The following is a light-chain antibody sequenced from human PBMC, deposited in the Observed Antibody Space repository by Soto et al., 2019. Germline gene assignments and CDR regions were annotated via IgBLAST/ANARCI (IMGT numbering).Light chain of an antibody. Sequence: EIVLTQSPGTLSLSPGERATLSCRASQSVSSSYLAWYQQKPGQAPRLLIYGASSRATDIPDRFSGSGSGTDFTLTISRLEPEDFAVYYCQQYGRSPPTWTFGQWTKVEV. CDR3: QQYGRSPPTWT. V-gene: IGKV3-20*01. CDR1: QSVSSSY. CDR2: GAS. J-gene: IGKJ1*01.